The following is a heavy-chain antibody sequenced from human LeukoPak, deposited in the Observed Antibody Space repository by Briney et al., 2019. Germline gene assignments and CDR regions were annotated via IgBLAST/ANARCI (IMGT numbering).Heavy chain of an antibody. CDR2: IRYEGSTK. V-gene: IGHV3-30*02. CDR3: AKDMGQQRGAFDI. D-gene: IGHD6-13*01. CDR1: GFTFSSYG. J-gene: IGHJ3*02. Sequence: PGGSLRLSCAASGFTFSSYGMHWVRQAPGKGLEWVAFIRYEGSTKYYADSVKGRFTISRDNAKNSLYLQMNSLRAEDTALYYCAKDMGQQRGAFDIWGQGTMVTVSS.